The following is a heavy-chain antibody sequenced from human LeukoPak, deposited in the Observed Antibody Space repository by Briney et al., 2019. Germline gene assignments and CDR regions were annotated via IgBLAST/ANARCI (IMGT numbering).Heavy chain of an antibody. Sequence: SEALSLTCAVSGYSISSGYYWGWIRQPPGKGLEWIGSIYHSGSTYYDPSLKSRVTISVDTSKNQFSLKLSSVTAADTAVYYCARDSLDSSGWYNDAFDIWGQGTMVTVSS. CDR1: GYSISSGYY. J-gene: IGHJ3*02. V-gene: IGHV4-38-2*02. D-gene: IGHD6-19*01. CDR3: ARDSLDSSGWYNDAFDI. CDR2: IYHSGST.